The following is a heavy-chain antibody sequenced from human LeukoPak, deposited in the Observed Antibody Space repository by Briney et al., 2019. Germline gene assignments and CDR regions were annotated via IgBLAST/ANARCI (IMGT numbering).Heavy chain of an antibody. Sequence: SETQSLTRTVSGGSISSYYWSWIRQPAGKGLEWIGRIYSRGITNYNPSCKGRVTLSEDTSKNQFFVTVTSVTAAEAAVYYCARRDSSGWYFDYWGQGILVTVSS. J-gene: IGHJ4*02. CDR3: ARRDSSGWYFDY. V-gene: IGHV4-4*07. D-gene: IGHD6-19*01. CDR1: GGSISSYY. CDR2: IYSRGIT.